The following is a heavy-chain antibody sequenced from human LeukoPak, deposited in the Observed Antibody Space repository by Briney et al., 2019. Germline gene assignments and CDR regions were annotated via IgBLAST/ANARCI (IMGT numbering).Heavy chain of an antibody. J-gene: IGHJ4*02. V-gene: IGHV3-74*01. D-gene: IGHD2-2*02. Sequence: GGSLRLSCAASGFTFKLYWMHWVRQVPGKRPVWVSRINDDGSDTIYADSVRGRFTISRDDAKNTVYLQMNSLRAEDTAVYYCATGAVVVPAAIPVAKRKQEGYWGQGTLVTVSS. CDR3: ATGAVVVPAAIPVAKRKQEGY. CDR1: GFTFKLYW. CDR2: INDDGSDT.